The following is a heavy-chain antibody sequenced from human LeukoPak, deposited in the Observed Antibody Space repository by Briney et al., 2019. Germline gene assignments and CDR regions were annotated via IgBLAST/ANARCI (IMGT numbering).Heavy chain of an antibody. J-gene: IGHJ4*02. Sequence: PGRSLRLSCAASGFTFSSYGMHWVRHAPGKGLEWVAVISYDGSNKYYADSVKGRFTISRDNSKNTLYLQMNSLRAEDTAVYYCAKHYNGQFDYWGQGTLVTVSS. CDR2: ISYDGSNK. V-gene: IGHV3-30*18. CDR1: GFTFSSYG. D-gene: IGHD3-10*01. CDR3: AKHYNGQFDY.